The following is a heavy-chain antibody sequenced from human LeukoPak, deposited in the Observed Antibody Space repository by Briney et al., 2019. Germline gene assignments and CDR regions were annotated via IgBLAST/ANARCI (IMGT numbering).Heavy chain of an antibody. Sequence: PGGSLRLSCAASGFTFSSYAMHWVRQAPGKGLEWVAVISYDGSNKYYADSVKGRFTISRDNSKNTLYLQMNSLRAEDTAVYYCARDPGIAVAEGAFDIWGQGTMVTVSS. D-gene: IGHD6-19*01. CDR1: GFTFSSYA. CDR2: ISYDGSNK. J-gene: IGHJ3*02. V-gene: IGHV3-30*04. CDR3: ARDPGIAVAEGAFDI.